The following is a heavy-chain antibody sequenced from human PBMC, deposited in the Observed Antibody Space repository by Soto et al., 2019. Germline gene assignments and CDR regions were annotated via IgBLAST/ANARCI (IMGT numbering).Heavy chain of an antibody. CDR1: GFSLTTGGVG. D-gene: IGHD3-9*01. CDR3: AHSALVPAASTVLHFFDWLFALDY. Sequence: SGPTLVNPTQTLTLTCTFSGFSLTTGGVGVGWIRQPPGKAPEWLALIYGNDDKRYSPSLRSRLTVTKDASKNQVVLTMTNMDPVDTATYYCAHSALVPAASTVLHFFDWLFALDYWGQGTLVTVSS. V-gene: IGHV2-5*01. CDR2: IYGNDDK. J-gene: IGHJ4*02.